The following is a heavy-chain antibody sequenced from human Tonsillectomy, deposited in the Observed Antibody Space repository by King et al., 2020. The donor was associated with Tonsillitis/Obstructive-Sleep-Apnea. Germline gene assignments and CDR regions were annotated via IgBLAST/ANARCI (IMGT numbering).Heavy chain of an antibody. CDR1: GFSFTNAW. J-gene: IGHJ4*02. V-gene: IGHV3-15*01. Sequence: VQLVESGGGLVKPGGSLRLSCRGSGFSFTNAWMSWVRPAPGKGLEWVGRIKSKTYGGTTDYAVPGKGRFTISRDDSTNTVYLQMDSLKTEDTAVYYCVTEGVEDDYWGQGTLVTVSS. CDR2: IKSKTYGGTT. CDR3: VTEGVEDDY. D-gene: IGHD1-1*01.